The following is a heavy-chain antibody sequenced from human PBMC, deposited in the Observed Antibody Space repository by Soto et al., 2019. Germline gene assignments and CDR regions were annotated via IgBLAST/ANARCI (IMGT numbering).Heavy chain of an antibody. D-gene: IGHD4-4*01. CDR1: GYTFTSCG. CDR2: ISAYNGNT. CDR3: ARAFSNAPYYYYYYMDV. J-gene: IGHJ6*03. Sequence: GASVKVSCKASGYTFTSCGISWVRQAPGQGLEWMGWISAYNGNTNYAQKLQGRVTMTTDTSTSTAYMELRSLRSDDTAVYYCARAFSNAPYYYYYYMDVWGKGTTVTVSS. V-gene: IGHV1-18*01.